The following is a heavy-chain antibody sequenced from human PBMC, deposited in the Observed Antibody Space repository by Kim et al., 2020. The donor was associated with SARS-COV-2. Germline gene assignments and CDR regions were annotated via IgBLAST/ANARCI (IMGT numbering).Heavy chain of an antibody. CDR3: ARVAAAGTWESSLGYFDL. V-gene: IGHV4-59*13. J-gene: IGHJ2*01. Sequence: SETLSLTCTVSGGSISSYYWSWIRQPPGKGLEWIGYIYYSGSTNYNPSLKSRVTISVDTSKNQFSLKLSSVTAADTAVYYCARVAAAGTWESSLGYFDLWGRGTLVTVSS. CDR1: GGSISSYY. CDR2: IYYSGST. D-gene: IGHD6-13*01.